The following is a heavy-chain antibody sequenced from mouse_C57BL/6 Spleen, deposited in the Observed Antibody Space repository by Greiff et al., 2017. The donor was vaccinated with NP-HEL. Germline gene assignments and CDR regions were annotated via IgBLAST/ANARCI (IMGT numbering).Heavy chain of an antibody. Sequence: EVKLQESGPGMVKPSQSLSLTCTVTGYSITSGYDWHWIRHFPGNKLEWMGYISYSGSTNYNPSLKSRISITHDTSKNHFFLKLNSVTTEDTATYYCARSYYSNSIAYWGQGTLVTVSA. CDR3: ARSYYSNSIAY. CDR1: GYSITSGYD. J-gene: IGHJ3*01. V-gene: IGHV3-1*01. CDR2: ISYSGST. D-gene: IGHD2-5*01.